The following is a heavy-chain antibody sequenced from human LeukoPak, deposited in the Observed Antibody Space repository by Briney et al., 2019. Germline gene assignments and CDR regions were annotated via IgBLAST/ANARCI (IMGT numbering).Heavy chain of an antibody. CDR2: IYWDDDK. D-gene: IGHD6-13*01. V-gene: IGHV2-5*02. CDR3: ARRTIAAAIDY. Sequence: SGPTLVKPTQTLTLTCTFSGFSLSTSGVGVGWILQPPGKALEWLALIYWDDDKRYSPSLKSRLTITKDTSKNQVVLTMTNMDPVDTATYYCARRTIAAAIDYWGQGTLVTVSS. CDR1: GFSLSTSGVG. J-gene: IGHJ4*02.